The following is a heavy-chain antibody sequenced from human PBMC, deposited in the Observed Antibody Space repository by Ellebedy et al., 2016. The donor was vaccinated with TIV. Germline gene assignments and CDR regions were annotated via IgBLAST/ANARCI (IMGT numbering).Heavy chain of an antibody. CDR2: ISNRDRT. CDR3: ARVHCSITTCDYYYMDV. D-gene: IGHD1-1*01. V-gene: IGHV4-39*01. Sequence: SETLSLXCPVSGDSISSSSDYWVWIRQPPGKGLEWIGTISNRDRTDYNPSLKSRVFILVDASKNQFFLKLTSVTAADTAVYYCARVHCSITTCDYYYMDVWGKGTTVTVSS. CDR1: GDSISSSSDY. J-gene: IGHJ6*03.